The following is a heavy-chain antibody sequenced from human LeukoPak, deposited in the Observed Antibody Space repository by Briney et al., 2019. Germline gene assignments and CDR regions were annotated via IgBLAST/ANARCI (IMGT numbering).Heavy chain of an antibody. CDR3: ARDLDTAMDTPGY. CDR2: IYYSGST. J-gene: IGHJ4*02. Sequence: SETLSLTCTVSGGSISSSSYYWGWIRQPPGKGREWIGSIYYSGSTYYNPSLKSRVTISVDTSKNQFSLKLSSVTAADTAVYYCARDLDTAMDTPGYWGQGTLVTVSS. D-gene: IGHD5-18*01. V-gene: IGHV4-39*07. CDR1: GGSISSSSYY.